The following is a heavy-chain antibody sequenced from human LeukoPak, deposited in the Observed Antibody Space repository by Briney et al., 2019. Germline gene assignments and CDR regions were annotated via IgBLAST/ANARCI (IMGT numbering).Heavy chain of an antibody. CDR2: INHSGST. V-gene: IGHV4-34*01. CDR3: ARLRSGSYKY. J-gene: IGHJ4*02. Sequence: LRLSCAASGFTFSSYVMHWIRQPPGKGLEWIGEINHSGSTNYNPSLKSRVTISVDTSKNQFSLKLSSVTAADTAVYYCARLRSGSYKYWGQGTLVTVSS. CDR1: GFTFSSYV. D-gene: IGHD1-26*01.